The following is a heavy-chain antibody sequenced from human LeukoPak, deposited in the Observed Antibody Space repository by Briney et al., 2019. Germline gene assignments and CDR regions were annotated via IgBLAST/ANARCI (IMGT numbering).Heavy chain of an antibody. CDR1: GFTFSSNG. J-gene: IGHJ3*02. V-gene: IGHV3-21*01. D-gene: IGHD3-22*01. Sequence: GGSLRLSCAASGFTFSSNGMHWVRQAPGKGLEWVSSISSRSNYIYLADSLKGRFTISRDNAKNSLYLQMNSLRAEDTAMYYCARDRAVYSDSRGYYPDAFDIWGQGTMVTVSS. CDR2: ISSRSNYI. CDR3: ARDRAVYSDSRGYYPDAFDI.